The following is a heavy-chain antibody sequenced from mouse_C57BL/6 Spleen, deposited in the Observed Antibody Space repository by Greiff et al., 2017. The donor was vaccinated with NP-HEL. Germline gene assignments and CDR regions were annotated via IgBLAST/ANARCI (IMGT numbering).Heavy chain of an antibody. CDR1: GFTFSDYG. V-gene: IGHV5-17*01. CDR2: ISSGSSTI. CDR3: ARGNSAWFAY. Sequence: EVHLVESGGGLVKPGGSLKLSCAASGFTFSDYGMHWVRQAPEKGLEWVAYISSGSSTIYYADTVKSRFTISRDNAKNTLFLQMTSLRSEDTAMYYCARGNSAWFAYWGQGTLVTVSA. J-gene: IGHJ3*01.